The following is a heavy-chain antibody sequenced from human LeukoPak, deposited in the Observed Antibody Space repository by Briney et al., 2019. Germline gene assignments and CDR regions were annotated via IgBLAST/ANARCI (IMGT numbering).Heavy chain of an antibody. J-gene: IGHJ4*02. CDR1: GFTFTTYA. Sequence: GGSLRLSCAASGFTFTTYAMSWVRQAPGKGLEWVSTISGSGGSTDYADSVKGRFTISRDNSKNTLYLQMNSLRVEDTAVYYCAKSPGGDYYDSSGYCLFDSWGQGTLVTVSS. CDR2: ISGSGGST. V-gene: IGHV3-23*01. D-gene: IGHD3-22*01. CDR3: AKSPGGDYYDSSGYCLFDS.